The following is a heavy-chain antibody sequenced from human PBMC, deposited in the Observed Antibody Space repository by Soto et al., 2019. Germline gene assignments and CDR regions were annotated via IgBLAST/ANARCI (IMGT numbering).Heavy chain of an antibody. CDR2: IWYDGSNK. J-gene: IGHJ4*02. CDR1: GFTFSSYG. Sequence: GGSLRLSCAASGFTFSSYGMHWVRQAPGKGLEWVAVIWYDGSNKYYADSVKGRFTISRDNSKNTLYLQMNSLRAEDTAVYYCAREVSLIILDYWGQGTLVTVSS. V-gene: IGHV3-33*01. D-gene: IGHD3-9*01. CDR3: AREVSLIILDY.